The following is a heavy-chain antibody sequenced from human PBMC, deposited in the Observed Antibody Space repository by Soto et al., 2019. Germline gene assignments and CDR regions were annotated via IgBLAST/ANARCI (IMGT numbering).Heavy chain of an antibody. Sequence: PGGSLRLSCAASGFIFSNQAMCWVRQGPGKGLEWVSCISDRGDETFFLDSVKGRFAISRDNSENMLFLQMSSLRAEDTAIYYCARVQPLRFLEWWDYYYGMDVWGQGTTVTVSS. J-gene: IGHJ6*02. CDR2: ISDRGDET. CDR3: ARVQPLRFLEWWDYYYGMDV. V-gene: IGHV3-23*01. D-gene: IGHD3-3*01. CDR1: GFIFSNQA.